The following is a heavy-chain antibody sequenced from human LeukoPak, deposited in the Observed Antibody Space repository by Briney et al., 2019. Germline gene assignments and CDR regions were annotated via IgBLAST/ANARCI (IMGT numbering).Heavy chain of an antibody. CDR1: GFTFSSYS. D-gene: IGHD5-12*01. J-gene: IGHJ4*02. Sequence: GSLRLSCEASGFTFSSYSMNWVRQAPGKGLEWVSSISSSSSYIYYADSVKGRFTISRDNAKNSLYLQMNSLRAEDTAVYYCARDLLRLGLYYFDYWGQGTLVTVSS. CDR3: ARDLLRLGLYYFDY. V-gene: IGHV3-21*01. CDR2: ISSSSSYI.